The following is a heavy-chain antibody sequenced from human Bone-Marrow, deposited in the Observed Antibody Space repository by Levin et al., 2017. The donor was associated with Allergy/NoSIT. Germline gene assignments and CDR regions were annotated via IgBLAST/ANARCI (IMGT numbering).Heavy chain of an antibody. CDR2: FDPEDGGT. CDR1: GYSLSELS. Sequence: GGSLRLSCKVSGYSLSELSMHWVRQAPGEGLEWMGGFDPEDGGTVYPQKFQGRVAMTEDTSTGTAYMELSSLRSEDTAVYYCATGYCTNTAACYNYYYLDVWGKGTTVTVSS. D-gene: IGHD2-8*01. CDR3: ATGYCTNTAACYNYYYLDV. J-gene: IGHJ6*03. V-gene: IGHV1-24*01.